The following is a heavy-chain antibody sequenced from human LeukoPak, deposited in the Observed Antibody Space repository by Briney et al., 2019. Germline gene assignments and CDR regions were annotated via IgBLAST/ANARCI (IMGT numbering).Heavy chain of an antibody. V-gene: IGHV1-69*04. CDR2: IIPILGIA. D-gene: IGHD6-13*01. J-gene: IGHJ4*02. CDR1: GGTFSSYA. Sequence: SVKVSCKASGGTFSSYAISWVRQAPGHGLEWRGRIIPILGIANYAQKFQGRVTITADKSTSTAYMELSSLRSEDTAVYYCARQQVISSSWYFPLDYWGQGTLVTVSS. CDR3: ARQQVISSSWYFPLDY.